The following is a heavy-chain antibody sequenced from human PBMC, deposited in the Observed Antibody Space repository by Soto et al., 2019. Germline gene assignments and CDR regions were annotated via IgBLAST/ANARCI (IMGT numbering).Heavy chain of an antibody. CDR3: ARGRHTAIVTHCWYFDL. V-gene: IGHV1-46*04. CDR1: GYTFTSYY. CDR2: INPSGGGT. D-gene: IGHD5-18*01. Sequence: QVQLVQSGAEVKKPGASVKVSCKASGYTFTSYYMHWVRQAPGQGLEWMGIINPSGGGTSNEQKVQGRVTRTRATYTTTPYMDLSSPRSEDTAVYYCARGRHTAIVTHCWYFDLWRRGTLVTVSS. J-gene: IGHJ2*01.